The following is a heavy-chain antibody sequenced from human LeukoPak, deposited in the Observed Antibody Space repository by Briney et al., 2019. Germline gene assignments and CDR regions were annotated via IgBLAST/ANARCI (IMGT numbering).Heavy chain of an antibody. V-gene: IGHV1-8*01. CDR2: MNPNSGNT. CDR3: ARDDLSGSYYRGFDY. D-gene: IGHD1-26*01. J-gene: IGHJ4*02. Sequence: ASVKVSCKASGYTFTSYDINWVRQATGQGLEWMGWMNPNSGNTGYAQKLQGRVTMTTDTSTSTAYMELRSLRSDDTAVYYCARDDLSGSYYRGFDYWGQGTLVTVSS. CDR1: GYTFTSYD.